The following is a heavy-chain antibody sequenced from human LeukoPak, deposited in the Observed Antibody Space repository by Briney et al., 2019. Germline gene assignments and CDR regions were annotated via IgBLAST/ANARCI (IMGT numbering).Heavy chain of an antibody. CDR2: IYTSGST. CDR3: ARATLTIFGVVSGFDY. CDR1: GGSISSYY. V-gene: IGHV4-4*07. J-gene: IGHJ4*02. Sequence: SETLSLTCTVSGGSISSYYWSWIRQPAGKGLEWIGRIYTSGSTNYNPSLKSRVTMSVDTSKNQFSLKLSSVTAADTAVYYCARATLTIFGVVSGFDYWGQGTLVTVSS. D-gene: IGHD3-3*01.